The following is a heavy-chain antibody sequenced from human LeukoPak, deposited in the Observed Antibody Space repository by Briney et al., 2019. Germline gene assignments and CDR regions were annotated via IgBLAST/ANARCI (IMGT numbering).Heavy chain of an antibody. CDR2: IKQDGSDK. D-gene: IGHD3-22*01. J-gene: IGHJ4*02. V-gene: IGHV3-7*01. CDR3: ARGPYYDSSGYSPSPYYFDY. Sequence: GGSLRLSCAASGFTFSSYWMSWVRQAPGKGLEWVANIKQDGSDKYYVDSVKGRFTISRDNAKNSLYLQMNSLRAEDTAVYYCARGPYYDSSGYSPSPYYFDYWGQGTLVTVSS. CDR1: GFTFSSYW.